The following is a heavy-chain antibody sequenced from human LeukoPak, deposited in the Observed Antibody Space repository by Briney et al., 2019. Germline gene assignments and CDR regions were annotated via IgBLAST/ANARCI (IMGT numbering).Heavy chain of an antibody. V-gene: IGHV1-8*01. CDR1: GYTFTSYD. J-gene: IGHJ6*03. CDR3: ARGRKGSTIFGVVITELYYYYMDV. CDR2: MNPNSGNT. D-gene: IGHD3-3*01. Sequence: ASVKVSCKASGYTFTSYDINWVRQAPGQGLEWVGWMNPNSGNTGYAQKFQGRVTMTRNTSISTAYMELSSLRSEDTSVYYCARGRKGSTIFGVVITELYYYYMDVWGKGTTVTVSS.